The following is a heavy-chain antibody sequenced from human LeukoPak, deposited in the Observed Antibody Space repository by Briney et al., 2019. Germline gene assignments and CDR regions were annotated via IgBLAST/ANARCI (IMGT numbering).Heavy chain of an antibody. CDR1: GFTFSSHG. D-gene: IGHD3-16*01. V-gene: IGHV3-23*01. CDR3: AKDDDWGRYKH. Sequence: GGSLRLSCVASGFTFSSHGMNWVRQAPGKGLEWVSGISPSGDITYYTDSVRGRFTISRDNFKNTLSLQVNSLRAGDTAMYYCAKDDDWGRYKHWGQGTLVTVSS. J-gene: IGHJ1*01. CDR2: ISPSGDIT.